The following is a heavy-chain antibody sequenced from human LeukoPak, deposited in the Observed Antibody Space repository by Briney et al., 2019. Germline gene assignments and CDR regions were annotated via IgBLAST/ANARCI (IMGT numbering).Heavy chain of an antibody. CDR2: IYYSGST. J-gene: IGHJ6*02. CDR3: ARAAKDCSSTSCYYYYGMDV. Sequence: SETLSLTCTVSGGSISSYYWRWIRQPPGKGLEWSGYIYYSGSTNYNPSLKSRVTISVDTSKNKFSLKRSCVTAADTAVYYCARAAKDCSSTSCYYYYGMDVWGQGTTVTVSS. CDR1: GGSISSYY. V-gene: IGHV4-59*01. D-gene: IGHD2-2*01.